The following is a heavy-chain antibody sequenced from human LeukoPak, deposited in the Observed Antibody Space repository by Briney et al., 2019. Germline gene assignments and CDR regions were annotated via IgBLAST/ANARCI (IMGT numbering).Heavy chain of an antibody. Sequence: LETLSLTCTVSGGSISSSSYYWGWIRQPPGKGLEWIGSIYYSGSTYYNPSLKSRVTISVDTSKNQFSLKLSSVTAADTAVYYCARWAFGSGSYADYWDQGTLVTVSS. V-gene: IGHV4-39*07. D-gene: IGHD3-10*01. CDR1: GGSISSSSYY. CDR2: IYYSGST. J-gene: IGHJ4*02. CDR3: ARWAFGSGSYADY.